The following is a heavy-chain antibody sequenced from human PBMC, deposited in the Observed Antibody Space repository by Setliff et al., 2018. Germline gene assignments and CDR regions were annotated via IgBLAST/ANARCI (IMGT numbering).Heavy chain of an antibody. J-gene: IGHJ4*02. CDR3: ARDAHDYDSSENPIVDY. CDR2: INVSGGSA. D-gene: IGHD3-22*01. V-gene: IGHV1-46*03. Sequence: ASVKVSCKTSGYSFIRYYMYWVRQAPGQGLEWMGLINVSGGSASYEQKFQGRVTMTTDTSTSTASMELGSLRSDDTAMYYCARDAHDYDSSENPIVDYWGQGTLVTVSS. CDR1: GYSFIRYY.